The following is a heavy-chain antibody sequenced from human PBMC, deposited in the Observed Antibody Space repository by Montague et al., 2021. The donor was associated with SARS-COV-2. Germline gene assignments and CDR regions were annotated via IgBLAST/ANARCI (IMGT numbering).Heavy chain of an antibody. Sequence: SETLSLTCTVSGGSISSYYWSWIRQPPGRGLQWIGYISYSGSTNYNPSLKSRVTISVDTSKSQFSLKLSSVTAADTAVYYCARVQRGYYYGLGVSAHFDYWGQGTLVTVSS. D-gene: IGHD3-10*01. J-gene: IGHJ4*02. CDR2: ISYSGST. V-gene: IGHV4-59*01. CDR3: ARVQRGYYYGLGVSAHFDY. CDR1: GGSISSYY.